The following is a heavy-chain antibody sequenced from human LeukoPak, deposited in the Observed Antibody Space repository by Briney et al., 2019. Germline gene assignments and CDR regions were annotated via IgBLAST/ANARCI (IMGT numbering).Heavy chain of an antibody. CDR1: VCSFSSYA. V-gene: IGHV1-69*04. J-gene: IGHJ4*02. CDR3: ARRHYYDSSGYLDYFDY. D-gene: IGHD3-22*01. CDR2: VIPILGIA. Sequence: GSSVTVSYKASVCSFSSYAIIWVRQAPAQGLEWMGRVIPILGIANYAQKFQGRVTSTADKSTSTAYMELSSMRSEGTAVYYCARRHYYDSSGYLDYFDYWGQGTLVT.